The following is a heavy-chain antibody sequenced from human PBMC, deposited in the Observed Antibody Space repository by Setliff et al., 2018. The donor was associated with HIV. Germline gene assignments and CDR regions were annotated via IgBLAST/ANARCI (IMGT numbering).Heavy chain of an antibody. CDR3: ASEAWTSYRSSSGYYYYYMDV. CDR2: IYYSGTT. J-gene: IGHJ6*03. Sequence: SETLSLTCTVSGDSVSSASYYWSWIRQPPGKGLEWIGYIYYSGTTKYNPSLKSRVTIPVDTSKNQFSLKLSSVTAADTAVYYCASEAWTSYRSSSGYYYYYMDVWGKGTKVTVSS. D-gene: IGHD6-6*01. CDR1: GDSVSSASYY. V-gene: IGHV4-61*01.